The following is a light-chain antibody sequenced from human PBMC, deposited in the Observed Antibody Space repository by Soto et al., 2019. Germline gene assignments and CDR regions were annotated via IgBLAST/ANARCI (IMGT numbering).Light chain of an antibody. CDR2: WAS. CDR1: QAVLYSSNNQNY. V-gene: IGKV4-1*01. Sequence: DIVMTQSPDSLALSLGERATINCNSSQAVLYSSNNQNYLAWYQQKPGQPPKLLIYWASTRESGVPDRFSGSGSGKAFTLTISSLQAEDAAVYYCYQYYRTQWTFGQWTKG. CDR3: YQYYRTQWT. J-gene: IGKJ1*01.